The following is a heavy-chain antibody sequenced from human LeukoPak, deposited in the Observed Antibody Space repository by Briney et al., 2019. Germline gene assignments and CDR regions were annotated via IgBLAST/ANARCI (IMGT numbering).Heavy chain of an antibody. J-gene: IGHJ3*02. CDR1: GGTFSSYA. Sequence: SVKVSCKASGGTFSSYAISWVRQAPGQGLEWMGGIIPIFGTANYAQKFQGRVTITADESTSTAYMALSSLRSEDTAVYYCARELGNRYNWNDGEGAFDIWGQGTMVTVSS. D-gene: IGHD1-1*01. CDR2: IIPIFGTA. CDR3: ARELGNRYNWNDGEGAFDI. V-gene: IGHV1-69*13.